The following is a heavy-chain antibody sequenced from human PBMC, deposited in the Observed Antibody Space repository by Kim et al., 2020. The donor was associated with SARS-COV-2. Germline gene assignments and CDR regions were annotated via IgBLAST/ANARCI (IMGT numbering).Heavy chain of an antibody. Sequence: AQKFQGRGTITADESTSTAYMELSSLRSEDTAVYYCARVSIAAAGEPFDYWGQGTLVTVSS. D-gene: IGHD6-13*01. J-gene: IGHJ4*02. V-gene: IGHV1-69*01. CDR3: ARVSIAAAGEPFDY.